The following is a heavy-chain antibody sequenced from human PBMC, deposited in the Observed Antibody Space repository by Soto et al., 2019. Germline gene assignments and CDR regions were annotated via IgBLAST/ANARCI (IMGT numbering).Heavy chain of an antibody. CDR1: GYAFTSYT. V-gene: IGHV1-18*01. CDR2: IGPSSGNT. Sequence: GASVKVSCKASGYAFTSYTVSWVRQAPGQGLEWVGWIGPSSGNTDSARNLQGRVTMTTDTSTSTAYMELRSLRSDDTAVYYCARDTGNFFDYWGQGTLVTVSS. CDR3: ARDTGNFFDY. J-gene: IGHJ4*02.